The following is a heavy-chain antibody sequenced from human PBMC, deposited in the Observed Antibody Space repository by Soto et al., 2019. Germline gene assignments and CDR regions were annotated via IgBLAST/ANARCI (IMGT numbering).Heavy chain of an antibody. CDR1: GGSMSSSSYY. CDR3: ASPKIAFYNWFDP. D-gene: IGHD3-3*02. CDR2: TYYSGTT. Sequence: PSETLSLTCTVSGGSMSSSSYYWGWIRQPPGKGLEWIGSTYYSGTTYYNPSLKSRVTISVDTSKNQFSLNLSSATAADTAVYYCASPKIAFYNWFDPWGQGTLVTVSS. V-gene: IGHV4-39*01. J-gene: IGHJ5*02.